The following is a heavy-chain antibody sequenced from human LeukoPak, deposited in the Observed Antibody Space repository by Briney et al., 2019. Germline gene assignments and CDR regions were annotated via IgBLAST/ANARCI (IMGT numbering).Heavy chain of an antibody. V-gene: IGHV3-23*01. D-gene: IGHD2-2*01. CDR3: ATPPPLFTSPIEFFQH. Sequence: GGSLRLSCAASGFTFSSHALSWVRQAPGKGLEWVSTMSGSGNSIYYADSVKGRFTISRDNSKNTLYLHMNSLRAEDTAVYYWATPPPLFTSPIEFFQHWGQGTLVTVSS. CDR1: GFTFSSHA. J-gene: IGHJ1*01. CDR2: MSGSGNSI.